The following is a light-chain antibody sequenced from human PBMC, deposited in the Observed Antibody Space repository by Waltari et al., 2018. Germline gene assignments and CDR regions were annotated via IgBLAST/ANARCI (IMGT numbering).Light chain of an antibody. J-gene: IGLJ3*02. V-gene: IGLV1-44*01. Sequence: QSVLTQPPSVSGTPGQRVTISCPGSSSNIGSYAVHWYQPFPGTAPKLLIYYNNQRPSGVPDRFSGSKSGTSASLAISGLQSADEADYHCSAWDDSLNAWVFGGGTRLTVL. CDR2: YNN. CDR3: SAWDDSLNAWV. CDR1: SSNIGSYA.